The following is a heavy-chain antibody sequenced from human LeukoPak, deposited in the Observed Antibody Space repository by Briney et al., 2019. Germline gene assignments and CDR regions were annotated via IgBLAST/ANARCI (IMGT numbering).Heavy chain of an antibody. D-gene: IGHD3-10*01. CDR3: AKDSAFYYIDV. Sequence: GGSLRLSCAASGFTFDDYAMHWVRQAPGKGLEWVAFIRCNGNNQYYADSVKGRFTISRDNSKNTLYLQMNSLKGDDTAVYYCAKDSAFYYIDVWGKGTTVIISS. CDR1: GFTFDDYA. V-gene: IGHV3-30*02. CDR2: IRCNGNNQ. J-gene: IGHJ6*03.